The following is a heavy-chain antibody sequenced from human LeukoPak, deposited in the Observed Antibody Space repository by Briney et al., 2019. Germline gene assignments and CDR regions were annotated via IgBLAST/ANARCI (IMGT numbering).Heavy chain of an antibody. CDR3: ARGSITMVLGVPDY. J-gene: IGHJ4*02. Sequence: PSETLSYTCALSGYSISSGYYWGWVRQPPGKGLEWIGSIYHSGSTYYNPSLKSRVTISVDTSKDQFSLKLSSMTAADTAVYYCARGSITMVLGVPDYWCQGTLVTVSS. V-gene: IGHV4-38-2*01. CDR2: IYHSGST. CDR1: GYSISSGYY. D-gene: IGHD3-10*01.